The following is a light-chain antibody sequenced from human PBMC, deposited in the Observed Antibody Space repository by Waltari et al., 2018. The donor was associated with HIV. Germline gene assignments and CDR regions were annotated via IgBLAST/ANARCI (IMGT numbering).Light chain of an antibody. V-gene: IGLV1-51*01. CDR3: GTWDNSLNTPV. J-gene: IGLJ2*01. CDR1: TSNIETNY. CDR2: DNN. Sequence: QPVLTQPPSVSAAPGRSVTITCSGSTSNIETNYVSWYQQIPGTAPQLIIYDNNKRPAGIPGRFSGSKSATSATLGITGLQTGDEAEYFCGTWDNSLNTPVFGGGSRLTVL.